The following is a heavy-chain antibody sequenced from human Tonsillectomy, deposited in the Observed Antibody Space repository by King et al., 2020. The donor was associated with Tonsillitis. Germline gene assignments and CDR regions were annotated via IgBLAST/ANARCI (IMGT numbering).Heavy chain of an antibody. J-gene: IGHJ4*01. CDR1: GGSFSGYY. D-gene: IGHD3-10*01. V-gene: IGHV4-34*01. CDR2: INHSGST. CDR3: ARSVVRGVIRYYFDY. Sequence: VQLQQWGAGLLKPSETLSLTCAVYGGSFSGYYWSWIRQPPGKGLEWIGEINHSGSTNYNPSLKSRVTISVDTSKNQFSLKLSSVTAADTAVYYCARSVVRGVIRYYFDYWGHGTLVTVSS.